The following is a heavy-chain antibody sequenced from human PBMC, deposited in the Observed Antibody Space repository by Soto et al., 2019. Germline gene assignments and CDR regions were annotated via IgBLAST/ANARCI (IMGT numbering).Heavy chain of an antibody. CDR3: ARGGRDAYDWFDP. D-gene: IGHD3-16*01. V-gene: IGHV3-7*01. J-gene: IGHJ5*02. Sequence: GGSLRLSCAASNFSFSSFWMSWVRQAPEKGLEWVAKIKQDGSEKYYVDSLKGRFTISRDNAKNSVYLQMNSLRVEDTAVYFCARGGRDAYDWFDPWGQGTLVTVSS. CDR1: NFSFSSFW. CDR2: IKQDGSEK.